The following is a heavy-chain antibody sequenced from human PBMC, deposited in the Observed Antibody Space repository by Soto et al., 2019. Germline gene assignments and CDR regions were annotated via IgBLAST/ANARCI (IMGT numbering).Heavy chain of an antibody. Sequence: QVQLGESGGGVVQPGRSLRLSCAASGFPFSSYAMHWVRQAPGKGLEWVAVIWYDGSKKVYADSVKGRFTISRDDSKNTHYLQMNSLRAEDTAVYYCARENSGMDVWGQGTPVTVSS. CDR2: IWYDGSKK. CDR1: GFPFSSYA. CDR3: ARENSGMDV. V-gene: IGHV3-33*01. J-gene: IGHJ6*02.